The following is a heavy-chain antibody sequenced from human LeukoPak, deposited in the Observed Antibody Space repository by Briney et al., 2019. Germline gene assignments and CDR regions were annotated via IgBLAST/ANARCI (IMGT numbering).Heavy chain of an antibody. CDR1: VYTFTSYG. J-gene: IGHJ4*02. D-gene: IGHD5-18*01. V-gene: IGHV1-18*04. CDR3: ARDRTGIQLWPPLDY. CDR2: ISAYNGNT. Sequence: GASVKVSCKASVYTFTSYGISWVRQAPGQGLEGMGWISAYNGNTNYAQKLQGRVTMTTDTSTSTAYMELRSLRSDDTAVYYCARDRTGIQLWPPLDYWGQGTLVTVSS.